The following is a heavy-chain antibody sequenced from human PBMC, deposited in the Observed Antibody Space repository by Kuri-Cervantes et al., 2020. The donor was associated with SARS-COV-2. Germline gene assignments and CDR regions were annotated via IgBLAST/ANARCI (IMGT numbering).Heavy chain of an antibody. CDR1: GYTLAELS. CDR2: FDPADGET. V-gene: IGHV1-24*01. D-gene: IGHD4-23*01. CDR3: ATERGRGNPPRIFDY. J-gene: IGHJ4*02. Sequence: ASVKVSCKVSGYTLAELSMHWVRQAPGKGLEWMGSFDPADGETIYAQNFQGRVTMAEDTSTDTAYMELSSLRSEDTAVYYCATERGRGNPPRIFDYWGQGTLVTVSS.